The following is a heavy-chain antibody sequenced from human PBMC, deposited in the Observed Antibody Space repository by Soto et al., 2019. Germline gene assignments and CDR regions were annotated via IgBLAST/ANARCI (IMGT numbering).Heavy chain of an antibody. V-gene: IGHV3-48*01. J-gene: IGHJ5*02. Sequence: EVQLVESGGGLVQPGGSLRLSCAASGFTFSSYSMNWVRQAPGKGLEWVSYISSSSSTIYYADSVKGRFTISRDNAKNSLYLQMNSLRAEDTAVYYCARARDYYGSGPTIWFDPWGQGTLVTVSS. CDR2: ISSSSSTI. CDR1: GFTFSSYS. CDR3: ARARDYYGSGPTIWFDP. D-gene: IGHD3-10*01.